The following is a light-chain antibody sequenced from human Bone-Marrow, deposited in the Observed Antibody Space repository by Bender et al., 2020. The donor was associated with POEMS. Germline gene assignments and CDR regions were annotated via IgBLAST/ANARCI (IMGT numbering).Light chain of an antibody. CDR2: DDD. Sequence: SYVLTQPPSVSVAPGQTARITCGGDNLGNKALHWYQQKPGQAPLLVLFDDDSRPSGIPDRFSGSNSGDRATLTISRVGAGDEAAYYCQSWGSSSVVFGGGTKLTVL. V-gene: IGLV3-21*02. CDR3: QSWGSSSVV. J-gene: IGLJ2*01. CDR1: NLGNKA.